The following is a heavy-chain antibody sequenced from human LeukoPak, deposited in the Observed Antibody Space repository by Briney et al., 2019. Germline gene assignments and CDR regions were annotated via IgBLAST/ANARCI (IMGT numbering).Heavy chain of an antibody. J-gene: IGHJ5*02. D-gene: IGHD3-10*01. CDR1: GGSISSYY. CDR2: IYYSGST. CDR3: ARGGGSGIDWFDP. V-gene: IGHV4-59*01. Sequence: PSETLSLTCTVSGGSISSYYWSWIRQPPGKGLEWIGNIYYSGSTNYNPSLKSRVTISVDTSKKQFSLKLSSMTAADTAVYYCARGGGSGIDWFDPWGQGTLVTVSS.